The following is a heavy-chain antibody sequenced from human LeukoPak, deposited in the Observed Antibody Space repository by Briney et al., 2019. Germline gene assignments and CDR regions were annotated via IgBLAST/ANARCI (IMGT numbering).Heavy chain of an antibody. Sequence: GGSLRLSCAASGFTFSSYDMHWVRQATGKGLEWVSATGTAGDTYYPGSVKGRFTISRENAKNSLYLQMNSLRAGDTAVYYCARGLGLRYFDWLSQDYWYFDLWGRGTLVTVSS. V-gene: IGHV3-13*01. CDR1: GFTFSSYD. CDR2: TGTAGDT. D-gene: IGHD3-9*01. CDR3: ARGLGLRYFDWLSQDYWYFDL. J-gene: IGHJ2*01.